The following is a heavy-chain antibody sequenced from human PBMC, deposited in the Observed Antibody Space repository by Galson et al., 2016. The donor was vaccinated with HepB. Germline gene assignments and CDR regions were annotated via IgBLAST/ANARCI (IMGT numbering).Heavy chain of an antibody. J-gene: IGHJ6*02. CDR3: VRAARYNWGDGYYYYGMDV. Sequence: SLRLSCAASGFTFSHYWISWVRQAPGKGLEWVAKIKEDGSDKYYVDPVKGRFTISRDNSKNSLYLQMNSLRGEDTAVYYCVRAARYNWGDGYYYYGMDVWGQGTTVSVSS. D-gene: IGHD1-20*01. V-gene: IGHV3-7*01. CDR1: GFTFSHYW. CDR2: IKEDGSDK.